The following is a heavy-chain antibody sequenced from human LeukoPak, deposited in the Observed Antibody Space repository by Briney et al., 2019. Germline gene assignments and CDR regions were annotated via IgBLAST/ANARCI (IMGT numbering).Heavy chain of an antibody. CDR3: ARPYGDYVRNAFDI. CDR2: ISAYNGNT. D-gene: IGHD4-17*01. Sequence: GASVKVSCKASGYTFTSYGISWVRQAPGQGLEWMGWISAYNGNTNYAQKLQGRVTMTTDTSTSTAYMELSSLRSEDTAVYYCARPYGDYVRNAFDIWGQGTMVTVSS. J-gene: IGHJ3*02. CDR1: GYTFTSYG. V-gene: IGHV1-18*01.